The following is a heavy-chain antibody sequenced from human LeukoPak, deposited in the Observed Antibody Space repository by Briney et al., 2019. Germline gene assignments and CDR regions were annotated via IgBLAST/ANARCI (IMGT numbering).Heavy chain of an antibody. J-gene: IGHJ4*02. V-gene: IGHV3-23*01. D-gene: IGHD3-9*01. CDR2: ISGSGGST. CDR3: VPLEGDILTGYSY. Sequence: PGGSLRLSCAASGFTFSSYAMSWVRQAPGKGLEWVSAISGSGGSTYYADSVKGRFTISRDNSKNTLYLQMNSLRAEDTAMYYCVPLEGDILTGYSYWGQGTLVTVSS. CDR1: GFTFSSYA.